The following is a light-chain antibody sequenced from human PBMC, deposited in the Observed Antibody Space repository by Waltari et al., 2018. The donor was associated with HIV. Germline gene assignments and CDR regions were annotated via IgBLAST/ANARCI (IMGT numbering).Light chain of an antibody. J-gene: IGLJ2*01. CDR3: SSYTIKSTLE. Sequence: QSALTQPASVSGSPGQSITISCTGTRSDVGGYNYVSWYQQHPGEAPKLIIYDVSNRPAGVSNPVSGSKSGNTASLTISGLQAEDEADYYCSSYTIKSTLEFGGGTKLTVL. CDR2: DVS. CDR1: RSDVGGYNY. V-gene: IGLV2-14*03.